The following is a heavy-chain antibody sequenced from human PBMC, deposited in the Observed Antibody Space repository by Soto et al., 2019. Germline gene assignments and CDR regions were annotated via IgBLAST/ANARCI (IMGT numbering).Heavy chain of an antibody. CDR2: IRSRSYGGAA. J-gene: IGHJ4*02. V-gene: IGHV3-49*03. CDR1: GFSFEDYG. Sequence: EVQLVESGGGLEQPGRSLRLSCKTSGFSFEDYGVSWFRRAPGKGLEWVAFIRSRSYGGAADYAASVMGRFAVSRDEPGSIAYLEVSSLKVEDTAVYYCTRIYGSGTFLPDFWGQGTLVTVSS. D-gene: IGHD3-10*01. CDR3: TRIYGSGTFLPDF.